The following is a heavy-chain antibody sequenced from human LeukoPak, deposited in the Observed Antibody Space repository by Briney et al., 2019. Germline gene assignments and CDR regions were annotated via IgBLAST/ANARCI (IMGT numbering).Heavy chain of an antibody. Sequence: SETLSLTCAVYGGSFSGYYWSWVRQPPGKGLEWIGEINHSGSTKYNPSLKSRVTISGDTSKNQFSLKLSSVTAADTAVYYCARSDTAMVTGSYFDYWGQGTLVTVSS. CDR1: GGSFSGYY. V-gene: IGHV4-34*01. CDR3: ARSDTAMVTGSYFDY. CDR2: INHSGST. J-gene: IGHJ4*02. D-gene: IGHD5-18*01.